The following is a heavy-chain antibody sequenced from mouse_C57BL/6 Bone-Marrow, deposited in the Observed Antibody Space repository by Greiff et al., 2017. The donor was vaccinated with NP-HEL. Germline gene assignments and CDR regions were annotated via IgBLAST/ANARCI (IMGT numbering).Heavy chain of an antibody. J-gene: IGHJ1*03. Sequence: EVQGVESGGGLVKPGGSLKLSCAASGFTFSDYGMHWVRQAPEKGLEWVAYISSGSSTIYYADTVKGRFTISRDNAKNTLFLQMTSLRSEDTAMYYCARTIYYGSSYEYFDVWGTGTTVTVSS. CDR2: ISSGSSTI. CDR1: GFTFSDYG. V-gene: IGHV5-17*01. CDR3: ARTIYYGSSYEYFDV. D-gene: IGHD1-1*01.